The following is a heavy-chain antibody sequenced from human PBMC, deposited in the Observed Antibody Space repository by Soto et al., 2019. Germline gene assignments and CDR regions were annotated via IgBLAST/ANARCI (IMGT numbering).Heavy chain of an antibody. CDR1: SSSSANGHS. D-gene: IGHD6-25*01. V-gene: IGHV4-38-2*01. CDR3: INSQRLSRAQS. CDR2: FHRSGPT. J-gene: IGHJ5*02. Sequence: SETLSLTCDVSSSSSANGHSWGWIRPPPGKDLEWLGCFHRSGPTPYRSSLKSRLAISVDIPKNRVSLSLTSVTAADTAIYCGINSQRLSRAQSWGRGILVTASS.